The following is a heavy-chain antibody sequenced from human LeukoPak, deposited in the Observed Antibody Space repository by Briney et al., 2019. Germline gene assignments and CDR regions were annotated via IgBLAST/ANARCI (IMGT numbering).Heavy chain of an antibody. Sequence: SETLSLTCTVSGGSISSYYWSWIRQPPGKGLEWIGYIYYSGSTNYNPSLKSRVTISVDTSKNQFSLKLSSVTAADTAVYYCASLAYCSGGSCYEGTLVDAFDIWGQGTMVTVSS. CDR2: IYYSGST. CDR1: GGSISSYY. D-gene: IGHD2-15*01. CDR3: ASLAYCSGGSCYEGTLVDAFDI. V-gene: IGHV4-59*12. J-gene: IGHJ3*02.